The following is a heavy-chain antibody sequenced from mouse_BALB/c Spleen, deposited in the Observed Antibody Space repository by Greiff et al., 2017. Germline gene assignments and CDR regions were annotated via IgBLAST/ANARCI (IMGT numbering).Heavy chain of an antibody. CDR1: GYAFSSSW. CDR2: IYPGDGDT. J-gene: IGHJ3*01. Sequence: QVQLQQSGPELVKPGASVKISCKASGYAFSSSWMNWVKQRPGQGLEWIGRIYPGDGDTNYNGKFKGKATLTADKSSRTAYMQLSRLTSVDSAVYFCAKGYPFAYWGQGTLVTVSA. V-gene: IGHV1-82*01. D-gene: IGHD2-14*01. CDR3: AKGYPFAY.